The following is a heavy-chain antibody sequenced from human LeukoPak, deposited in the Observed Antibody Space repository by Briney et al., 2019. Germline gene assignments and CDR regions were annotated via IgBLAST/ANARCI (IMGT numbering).Heavy chain of an antibody. J-gene: IGHJ4*02. D-gene: IGHD3-10*01. Sequence: PGGSLRLSCAASGLIFSRFWMNWVRQAPGKGLEWVATIKEDGSEKYYVDSMRGRITISRDNAKNSLYLQMNSLRAEDTAMYYCARLSGSGSSPFDYWGQGTLVTVSS. V-gene: IGHV3-7*03. CDR2: IKEDGSEK. CDR3: ARLSGSGSSPFDY. CDR1: GLIFSRFW.